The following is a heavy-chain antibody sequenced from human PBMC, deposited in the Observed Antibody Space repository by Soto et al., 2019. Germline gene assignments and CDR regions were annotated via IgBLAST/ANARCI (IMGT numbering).Heavy chain of an antibody. J-gene: IGHJ3*02. CDR1: GFTFSSYS. CDR2: ISSSSSTI. CDR3: ARVNIVVVTAILAFDI. Sequence: PGGSLRLSCAASGFTFSSYSMNWVRQAPGKGLEWVSYISSSSSTIYYADSVKGRFTISRDNAKNSLYLQMNSLRDEDTAVYYCARVNIVVVTAILAFDIWGQGTMVTVSS. D-gene: IGHD2-21*02. V-gene: IGHV3-48*02.